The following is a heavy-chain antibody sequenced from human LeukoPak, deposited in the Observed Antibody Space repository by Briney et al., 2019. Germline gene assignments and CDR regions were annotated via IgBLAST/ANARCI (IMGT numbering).Heavy chain of an antibody. V-gene: IGHV4-59*01. Sequence: SETLSLTCTVSGGSITNYYWTWIRQPPGKGLEWIGCISFSGTTNYNPSLKSRVTISLDTSNSQFPLRLTSVTAADTAVYYCARISPSSGTYWGNLYYYMDVWGKGTTVTVSS. CDR3: ARISPSSGTYWGNLYYYMDV. D-gene: IGHD1-26*01. CDR1: GGSITNYY. CDR2: ISFSGTT. J-gene: IGHJ6*03.